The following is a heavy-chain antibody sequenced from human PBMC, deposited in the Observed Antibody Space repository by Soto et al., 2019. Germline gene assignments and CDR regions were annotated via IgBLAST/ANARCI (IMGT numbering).Heavy chain of an antibody. CDR3: VKALYDTLIDGYSHYYGVDV. Sequence: QAQLVESGGGVVQPGGSLRLSCAASGFSFESNGMHWVRRAPGKGLEWVAGISFDGSNNYYRDSVRGRFAIFRDNSKKTRSLQMHSLKLDDTATYYCVKALYDTLIDGYSHYYGVDVWGQGTTVTVSS. CDR2: ISFDGSNN. V-gene: IGHV3-30*18. J-gene: IGHJ6*02. CDR1: GFSFESNG. D-gene: IGHD3-22*01.